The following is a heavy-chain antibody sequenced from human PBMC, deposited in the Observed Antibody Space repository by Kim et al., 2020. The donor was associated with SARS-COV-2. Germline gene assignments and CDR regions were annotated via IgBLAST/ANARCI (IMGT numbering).Heavy chain of an antibody. CDR1: GYTFTNFA. Sequence: ASVKGSCKASGYTFTNFAIHWVRQAPGQSLEAMGWINTGDGNTEYAQKFQGTVTITRDRSASTAYMELSSLTSEDTAMYYCARVYGDYANYFDSWGQGTLVTVSS. V-gene: IGHV1-3*04. CDR2: INTGDGNT. D-gene: IGHD4-17*01. J-gene: IGHJ4*02. CDR3: ARVYGDYANYFDS.